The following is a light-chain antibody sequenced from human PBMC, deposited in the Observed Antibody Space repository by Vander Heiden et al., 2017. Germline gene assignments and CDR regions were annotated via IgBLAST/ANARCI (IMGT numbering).Light chain of an antibody. V-gene: IGKV2-28*01. J-gene: IGKJ2*01. CDR2: LGS. Sequence: DIVMTQSPLSLPVTPGAPASISCRSSQRLLHSNGYNYLEWYLQKPGESTQLLIDLGSNRASGIPDRFSGSGSGTDFTLKISRVEAEDVGVYYCMQALQTSYTFGQGTKLEIK. CDR3: MQALQTSYT. CDR1: QRLLHSNGYNY.